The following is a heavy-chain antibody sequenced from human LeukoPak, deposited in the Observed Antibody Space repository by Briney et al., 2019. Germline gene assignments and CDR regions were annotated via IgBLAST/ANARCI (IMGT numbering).Heavy chain of an antibody. Sequence: QSGGSLRLSCAASGFTFSSYAMSWVRQAPGKGLEWVSAISGSGGSTYYADSVKGRFTISRGNSKNTLYLQMNSLRAEDTAVYYCAKRRGYYGSGGGDYWGQGTLVTVSS. CDR2: ISGSGGST. V-gene: IGHV3-23*01. CDR3: AKRRGYYGSGGGDY. CDR1: GFTFSSYA. D-gene: IGHD3-10*01. J-gene: IGHJ4*02.